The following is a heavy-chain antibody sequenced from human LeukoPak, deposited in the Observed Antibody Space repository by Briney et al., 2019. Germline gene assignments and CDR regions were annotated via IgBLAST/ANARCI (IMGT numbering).Heavy chain of an antibody. D-gene: IGHD5-18*01. Sequence: PSETLSLTCTVSGGSVSSGGYYWSWIRQPPGKGLEWIGYIYYSGSTYYNPSLKSRVTISLDMPNNQFSLKLSSVTAADTAVYYCARRVGHSYGVTGAGGFDIWGQGTMVTISS. CDR2: IYYSGST. CDR3: ARRVGHSYGVTGAGGFDI. J-gene: IGHJ3*02. CDR1: GGSVSSGGYY. V-gene: IGHV4-61*08.